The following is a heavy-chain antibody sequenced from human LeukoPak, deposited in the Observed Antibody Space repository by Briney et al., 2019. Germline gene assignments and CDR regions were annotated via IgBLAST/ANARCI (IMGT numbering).Heavy chain of an antibody. J-gene: IGHJ4*02. CDR3: ARSIVVLTYFDY. D-gene: IGHD3-22*01. Sequence: ASVKVSCKASGGTFSSYAISWVRQAPGQGLEWMGWISAYNGNTNYAQKLQGRVTMTTDTSTSTAYMELRSLRSDDTAVYYCARSIVVLTYFDYWGQGTLVTVSS. V-gene: IGHV1-18*01. CDR1: GGTFSSYA. CDR2: ISAYNGNT.